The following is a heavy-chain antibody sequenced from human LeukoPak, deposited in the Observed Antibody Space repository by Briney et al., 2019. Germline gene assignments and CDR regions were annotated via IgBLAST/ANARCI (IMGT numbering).Heavy chain of an antibody. CDR3: ATNYGDYVRA. Sequence: PSETLSLTCTVSGGSISSSSYYWGWIRQPPGKGLEWIGSIYYSGSTYYNPSLKSRVTMSVDTSKNQFSLKLSSVTAADTAVYYCATNYGDYVRAWGQGTLVTVSS. J-gene: IGHJ4*02. V-gene: IGHV4-39*01. CDR1: GGSISSSSYY. CDR2: IYYSGST. D-gene: IGHD4-17*01.